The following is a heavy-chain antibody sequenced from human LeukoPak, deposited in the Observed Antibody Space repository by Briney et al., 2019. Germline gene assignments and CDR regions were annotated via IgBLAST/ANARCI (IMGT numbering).Heavy chain of an antibody. Sequence: GESLRLSCEASSGFTFTTNWMAWVRHAPGKGLEMVATINHEGTAKNYVDSVRGRFTVSRDNAKDSLSLQMNSLRAEDTAVYYCGRYLYAYGLDVWGLGSTVTVSS. D-gene: IGHD2/OR15-2a*01. J-gene: IGHJ6*01. CDR2: INHEGTAK. CDR1: GFTFTTNW. V-gene: IGHV3-7*01. CDR3: GRYLYAYGLDV.